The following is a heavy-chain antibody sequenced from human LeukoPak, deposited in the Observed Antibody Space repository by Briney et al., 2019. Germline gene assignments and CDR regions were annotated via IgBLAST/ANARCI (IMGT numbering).Heavy chain of an antibody. CDR2: IYYSGST. J-gene: IGHJ6*02. V-gene: IGHV4-39*07. Sequence: SETPSLTCTVSGGSISSSSYYWGWIRQPPGKGLEWIGSIYYSGSTYYNPSLKSRVTISVDTSKNQFSLKLSSVTAADTAVYYCARNHSGSYYRDYYGMDVWGQGTTVTVSS. CDR1: GGSISSSSYY. D-gene: IGHD3-10*01. CDR3: ARNHSGSYYRDYYGMDV.